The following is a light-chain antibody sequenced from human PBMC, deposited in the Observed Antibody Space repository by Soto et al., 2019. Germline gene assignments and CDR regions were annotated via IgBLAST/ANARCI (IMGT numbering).Light chain of an antibody. Sequence: EVVMTQSPATLSVSPGESATLSCRASQSISSSKLAWYQQKPGQAPRLLMFGVSTRATGTPARFSGSGSGTEFTLTISSLQSEDFAVYYCQQYNNWPRTFGQGTKVDIK. J-gene: IGKJ1*01. V-gene: IGKV3-15*01. CDR3: QQYNNWPRT. CDR2: GVS. CDR1: QSISSS.